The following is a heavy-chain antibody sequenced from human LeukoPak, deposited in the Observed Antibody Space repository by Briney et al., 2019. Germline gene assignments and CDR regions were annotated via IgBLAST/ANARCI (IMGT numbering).Heavy chain of an antibody. CDR3: ARSRGVRGVILNWFDP. CDR2: IYYSGST. Sequence: PSETLSLTCTVSGGSISSYYWSWIRQPPGKGLEWIGYIYYSGSTNYNPSLKSRVTISVDTSKNQFSLKLSSVTAADTAVYYCARSRGVRGVILNWFDPWGQGTLVTVSS. V-gene: IGHV4-59*01. J-gene: IGHJ5*02. D-gene: IGHD3-10*01. CDR1: GGSISSYY.